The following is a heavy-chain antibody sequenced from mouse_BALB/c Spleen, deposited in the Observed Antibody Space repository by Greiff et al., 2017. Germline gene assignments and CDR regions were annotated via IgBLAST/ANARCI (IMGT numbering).Heavy chain of an antibody. CDR3: ARRLLRTYAMDY. J-gene: IGHJ4*01. CDR2: ISSGGST. CDR1: GFTFSSYA. V-gene: IGHV5-6-5*01. D-gene: IGHD1-1*01. Sequence: EVHLVESGGGLVKPGGSLKLSCAASGFTFSSYAMSWVRQTPEKRLEWVASISSGGSTYYPDSVKGRFTISRDNARNILYLQMSSLRSEDTAMYYCARRLLRTYAMDYWGQGTSVTVSS.